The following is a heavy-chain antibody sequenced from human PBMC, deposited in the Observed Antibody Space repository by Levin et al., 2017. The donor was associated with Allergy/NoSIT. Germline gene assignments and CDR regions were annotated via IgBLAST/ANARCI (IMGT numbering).Heavy chain of an antibody. V-gene: IGHV3-21*01. Sequence: GGSLRLSCAASGFPFSAHGMNWIRQAPGKGLEWVSCINGFGNYIYYADSVRGRFAISRDNARNSLFLQMNTLRPEDTAIYYCVRGPDIRTSRHYFDSWGQGILVSVSS. D-gene: IGHD2-2*02. CDR3: VRGPDIRTSRHYFDS. CDR2: INGFGNYI. CDR1: GFPFSAHG. J-gene: IGHJ4*02.